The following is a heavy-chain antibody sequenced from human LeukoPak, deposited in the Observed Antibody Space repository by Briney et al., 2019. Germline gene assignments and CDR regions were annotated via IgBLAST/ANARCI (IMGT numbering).Heavy chain of an antibody. CDR1: GFTFSDYY. Sequence: GGSLRLSCAASGFTFSDYYMSWIRQAPGKGLEWVSYSSSSGSTIYYADSVKGRFTISRDNAKNSLYLQMNSLRAEDTAVYYCARDPRAGWSYFNLYYFDYWGQGTLVTVSS. J-gene: IGHJ4*02. CDR3: ARDPRAGWSYFNLYYFDY. V-gene: IGHV3-11*01. CDR2: SSSSGSTI. D-gene: IGHD1-26*01.